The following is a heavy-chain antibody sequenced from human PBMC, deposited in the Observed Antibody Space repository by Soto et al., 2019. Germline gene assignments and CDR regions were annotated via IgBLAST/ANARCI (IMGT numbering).Heavy chain of an antibody. V-gene: IGHV4-34*01. CDR1: GGSFNNNY. Sequence: QVQLQQWGAGLLKPSETLSLTCAVSGGSFNNNYWTWIRQPPGKGLEWIGEIYHSGNTNYNPSLKSRVTIAVDTSMSQFSLGLSAVTYADTAFYYCASARWDYWGQGTLVTVSS. CDR3: ASARWDY. CDR2: IYHSGNT. J-gene: IGHJ4*02.